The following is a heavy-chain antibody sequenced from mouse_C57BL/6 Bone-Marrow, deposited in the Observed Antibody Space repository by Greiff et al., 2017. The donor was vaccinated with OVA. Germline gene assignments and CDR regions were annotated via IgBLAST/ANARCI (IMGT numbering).Heavy chain of an antibody. Sequence: EVHLVESGPGLVKPSQSLSLTCSVTGYSITSGYYWNWIRQFPGNKLEWMGYISYDGSNNYNPSLKNRISITRDTSKNQFFLKLNSVTTEDTATYYCARSDDSRAWFAYWGQGTLVTVSA. J-gene: IGHJ3*01. D-gene: IGHD2-4*01. V-gene: IGHV3-6*01. CDR1: GYSITSGYY. CDR2: ISYDGSN. CDR3: ARSDDSRAWFAY.